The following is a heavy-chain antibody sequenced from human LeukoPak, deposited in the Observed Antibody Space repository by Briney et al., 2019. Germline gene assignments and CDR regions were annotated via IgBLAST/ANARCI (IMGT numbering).Heavy chain of an antibody. J-gene: IGHJ4*02. CDR2: ISSSGSTI. Sequence: GGSLRLSCAASGFTFSSYEINWVRQAPGKGLEWVSYISSSGSTIYYADSVKGRFTISRDNAKNSLYLQMNSLRAEDTAVYYCARVYGDYFHYWGQGTLVTVSS. CDR1: GFTFSSYE. D-gene: IGHD4-17*01. CDR3: ARVYGDYFHY. V-gene: IGHV3-48*03.